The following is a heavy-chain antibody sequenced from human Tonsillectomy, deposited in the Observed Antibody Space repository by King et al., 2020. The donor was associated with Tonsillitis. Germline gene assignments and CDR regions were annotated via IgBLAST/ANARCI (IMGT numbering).Heavy chain of an antibody. CDR1: GGSIRSSSSY. Sequence: QLQESGPGLVKPSETLSLTCTVSGGSIRSSSSYWGWIRQPPGKGLEWIVNIYYSGSTYYNPSLKSRVTMSVDASKNHLSLRLSSVTAADTAVYYCARGAWDYDMLTGYYNNWGQGTLVTVSS. V-gene: IGHV4-39*02. D-gene: IGHD3-9*01. J-gene: IGHJ4*02. CDR3: ARGAWDYDMLTGYYNN. CDR2: IYYSGST.